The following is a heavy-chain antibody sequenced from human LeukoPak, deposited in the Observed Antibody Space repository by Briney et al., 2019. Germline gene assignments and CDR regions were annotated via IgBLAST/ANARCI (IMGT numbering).Heavy chain of an antibody. V-gene: IGHV3-74*01. Sequence: PGGSLRLSCAASGFTFSSYWMHWVRQAPGKGLVWVSRINSDGSSTRYADSVKGRFTISRDNAKNTLYLQMNSLRAEDTAVYYCAKEPRYCSGGSCYPGYYYGMDVWGQGTTVTVSS. D-gene: IGHD2-15*01. CDR1: GFTFSSYW. CDR3: AKEPRYCSGGSCYPGYYYGMDV. CDR2: INSDGSST. J-gene: IGHJ6*02.